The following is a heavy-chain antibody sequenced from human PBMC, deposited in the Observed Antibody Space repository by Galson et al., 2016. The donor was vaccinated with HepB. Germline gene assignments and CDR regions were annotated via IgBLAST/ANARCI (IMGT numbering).Heavy chain of an antibody. V-gene: IGHV4-34*01. J-gene: IGHJ6*02. CDR2: VNHSGST. CDR3: ARTGGQSRYYYYYYGMDV. D-gene: IGHD1-14*01. Sequence: AVYGGSFSGYYWSWIRQPPGKGLAWIGEVNHSGSTNYNPSLKSRVTISVDTSKNQFSLKLSSVTAADTAVYYCARTGGQSRYYYYYYGMDVWGQGTTVTVSS. CDR1: GGSFSGYY.